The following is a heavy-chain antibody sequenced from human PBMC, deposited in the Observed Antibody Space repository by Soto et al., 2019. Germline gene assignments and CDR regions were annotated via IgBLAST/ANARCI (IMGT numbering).Heavy chain of an antibody. Sequence: QVQLQQWGAGLLKPSETLSLTCAVYSGSFSGYYWSSIRQPPGKGLEWIGEIYQGLSVVYNPSLGSRVTISGDSSKNQFSLKLSSVTAADTAVYYCARHGGYYFDYWGQGTLVTVSS. V-gene: IGHV4-34*01. CDR3: ARHGGYYFDY. CDR1: SGSFSGYY. J-gene: IGHJ4*02. CDR2: IYQGLSV. D-gene: IGHD3-16*01.